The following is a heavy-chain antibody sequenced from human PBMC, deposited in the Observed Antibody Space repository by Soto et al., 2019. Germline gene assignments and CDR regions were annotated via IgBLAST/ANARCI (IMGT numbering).Heavy chain of an antibody. Sequence: SETLSLTCAVSGYSISSGYYWGWIRQPPGKGLEWIGSIYHSGSTYYNPSLKSRVTISVDTSKNQFPLKLSSVTAADTAVYYCAREQLRPCYGMDVWGQGTTVTVSS. J-gene: IGHJ6*02. V-gene: IGHV4-38-2*02. D-gene: IGHD3-16*01. CDR2: IYHSGST. CDR1: GYSISSGYY. CDR3: AREQLRPCYGMDV.